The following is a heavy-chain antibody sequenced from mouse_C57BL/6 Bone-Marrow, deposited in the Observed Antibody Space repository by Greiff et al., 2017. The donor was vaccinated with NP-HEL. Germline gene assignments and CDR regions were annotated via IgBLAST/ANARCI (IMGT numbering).Heavy chain of an antibody. CDR2: INSDGGST. CDR1: EYEFPSHD. V-gene: IGHV5-2*01. Sequence: DVKLVESGGGLVQPGESLKLSCESNEYEFPSHDMSWVRKTPEKRLELVAAINSDGGSTYYPDNMERRFIISRDNTKKNLYLQMSSLRSEDTALYYCARPRSTMITYFDYWGQGTTLTVSS. CDR3: ARPRSTMITYFDY. D-gene: IGHD2-4*01. J-gene: IGHJ2*01.